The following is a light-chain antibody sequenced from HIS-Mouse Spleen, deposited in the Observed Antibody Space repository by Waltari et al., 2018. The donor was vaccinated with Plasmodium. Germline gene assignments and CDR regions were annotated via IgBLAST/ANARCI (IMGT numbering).Light chain of an antibody. CDR1: QSVSSN. Sequence: EIVMTQSPATLSVSPGERATLSCRASQSVSSNLAWYQQKPGQAPRLLNYGASTRANGIPARFSGSGSGTEFTLTISSLQSEDFAVYYCQQYNNWSFTFGPGTKVDIK. CDR2: GAS. CDR3: QQYNNWSFT. J-gene: IGKJ3*01. V-gene: IGKV3-15*01.